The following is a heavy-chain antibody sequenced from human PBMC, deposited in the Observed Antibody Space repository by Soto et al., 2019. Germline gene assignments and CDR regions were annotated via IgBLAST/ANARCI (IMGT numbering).Heavy chain of an antibody. D-gene: IGHD1-26*01. CDR3: ARDVGASPSMGLDF. V-gene: IGHV1-2*02. Sequence: GASVKVSCKASEYNFTGYYIHWVRQAPGQGLEWMGWISPNSGGANYAQKFQGRVTVTRDTSISTAYMELSSLRSDDTAVYFCARDVGASPSMGLDFWGQGTLVTVSS. J-gene: IGHJ4*02. CDR1: EYNFTGYY. CDR2: ISPNSGGA.